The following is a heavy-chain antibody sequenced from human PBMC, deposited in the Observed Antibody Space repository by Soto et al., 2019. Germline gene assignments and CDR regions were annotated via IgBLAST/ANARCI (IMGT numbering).Heavy chain of an antibody. J-gene: IGHJ4*02. Sequence: EVQLLESGGGLVQPGGSLRLSCAASGFTFNNYAMTWVRQAPGKGLEWVSAISGGGDTTSYADPVKGRFTVSRDGSKNTLYLQMGSLRAEDTALYYCAKGRGGSGSLTPRVDFWGQGTLVTVSS. CDR3: AKGRGGSGSLTPRVDF. CDR1: GFTFNNYA. CDR2: ISGGGDTT. V-gene: IGHV3-23*01. D-gene: IGHD3-10*01.